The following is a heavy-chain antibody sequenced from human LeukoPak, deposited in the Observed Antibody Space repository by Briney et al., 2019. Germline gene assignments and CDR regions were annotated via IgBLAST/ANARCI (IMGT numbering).Heavy chain of an antibody. Sequence: GGSLRLSCAASGFTFRRDAMSWVRQAPGKGLEWVAYISSSGDTIYYAASVKGRFTISRDNVQNSLSLQMNSLGGEDTSVYYCTSLWEVPGPDFWGQGTLVTVSS. CDR1: GFTFRRDA. CDR3: TSLWEVPGPDF. D-gene: IGHD1-26*01. J-gene: IGHJ4*02. CDR2: ISSSGDTI. V-gene: IGHV3-48*03.